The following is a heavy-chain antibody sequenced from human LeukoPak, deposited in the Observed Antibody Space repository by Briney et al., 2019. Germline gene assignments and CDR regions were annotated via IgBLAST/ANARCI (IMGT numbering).Heavy chain of an antibody. J-gene: IGHJ6*03. Sequence: SETLSLTCTVSGVSISNYYWSWIRQPPGKGLEWIGYIYYSGSTNYNPSLKSRVTISVDTSKNQFSLKLSSVTAADTAVYYCARAFYPGYYSYMAVWGKGTTVTVSS. D-gene: IGHD3-3*02. V-gene: IGHV4-59*01. CDR3: ARAFYPGYYSYMAV. CDR2: IYYSGST. CDR1: GVSISNYY.